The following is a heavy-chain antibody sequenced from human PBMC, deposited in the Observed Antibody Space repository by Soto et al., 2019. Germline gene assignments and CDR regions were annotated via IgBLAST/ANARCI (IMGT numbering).Heavy chain of an antibody. J-gene: IGHJ6*02. CDR3: ARSFSSSSGCYYGMDV. V-gene: IGHV5-51*01. Sequence: GESLKISCKGSGYSFTSYWIGWVRQMPGKGLEWMGIIYPGDSDTRYSPSFQGQVTISADKSISTAYLQWSSLKASDTAMYYCARSFSSSSGCYYGMDVWGQGTTVTVSS. CDR2: IYPGDSDT. D-gene: IGHD6-6*01. CDR1: GYSFTSYW.